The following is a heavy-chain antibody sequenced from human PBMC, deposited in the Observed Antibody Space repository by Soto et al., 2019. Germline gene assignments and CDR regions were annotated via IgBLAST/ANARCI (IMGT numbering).Heavy chain of an antibody. CDR1: GFTFSSYS. CDR2: ISSSSSTI. V-gene: IGHV3-48*02. D-gene: IGHD6-13*01. CDR3: ARGKPLRYSSSWYYYYYGMDV. J-gene: IGHJ6*02. Sequence: GGSLRLSCAASGFTFSSYSMNWVRQAPGKGLEWVSYISSSSSTIYYADSVKGRFTISRDNAKNSLYLQMNSLRDEDTAVYYCARGKPLRYSSSWYYYYYGMDVWGQGTTVTVSS.